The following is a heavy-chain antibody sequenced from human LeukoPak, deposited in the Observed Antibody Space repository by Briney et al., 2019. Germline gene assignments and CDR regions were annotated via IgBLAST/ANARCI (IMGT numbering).Heavy chain of an antibody. CDR3: ARTTILDY. Sequence: PGGSLRLSCAASGFTFSSFYMTWVRQAPGKWLEWVATIKQDGSDKHYVDSVKGRFIISRDNAKNSLYLQMNSLRAEDTAVYYCARTTILDYWGQGTLVTVSS. D-gene: IGHD4-17*01. CDR2: IKQDGSDK. CDR1: GFTFSSFY. J-gene: IGHJ4*02. V-gene: IGHV3-7*01.